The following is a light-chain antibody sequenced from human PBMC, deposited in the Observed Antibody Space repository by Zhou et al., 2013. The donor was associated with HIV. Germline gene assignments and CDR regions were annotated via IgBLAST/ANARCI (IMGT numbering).Light chain of an antibody. J-gene: IGKJ1*01. CDR2: ASS. Sequence: DIQMTQSPSSVSASIGDRVTITCLASHGVSTWLAWYQHKPGKAPKLLIFASSDLQSGVPSRFSGSGSGTYFTLTITNLQPEDSATYYCQQANTFPXTFGQGTKVEI. V-gene: IGKV1-12*01. CDR3: QQANTFPXT. CDR1: HGVSTW.